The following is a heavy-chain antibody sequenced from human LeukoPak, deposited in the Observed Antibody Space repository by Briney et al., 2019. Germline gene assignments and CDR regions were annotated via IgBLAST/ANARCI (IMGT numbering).Heavy chain of an antibody. Sequence: SETLSLTCTVSGRSISSSSYYWGWIRQPPGKGREWIGSIYYNESTYYNPSLKSRVTISIDTSKNQFSLKLSSVTAADTAVYYCARHRGYCSSTSCIPHFDYWGQGTLVTVSS. V-gene: IGHV4-39*01. CDR3: ARHRGYCSSTSCIPHFDY. J-gene: IGHJ4*02. CDR2: IYYNEST. CDR1: GRSISSSSYY. D-gene: IGHD2-2*01.